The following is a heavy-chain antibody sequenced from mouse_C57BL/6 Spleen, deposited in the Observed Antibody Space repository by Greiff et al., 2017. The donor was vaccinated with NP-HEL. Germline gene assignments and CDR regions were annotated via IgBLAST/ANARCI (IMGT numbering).Heavy chain of an antibody. CDR2: IDPNSGGT. J-gene: IGHJ2*01. CDR3: AKEKPLPYYFDY. D-gene: IGHD6-1*01. V-gene: IGHV1-72*01. Sequence: QVQLKESGAELVKPGASVKLSCKASGYTFTSYWMHWVKQRPGRGLEWIGRIDPNSGGTKYNEKFKSKATLTVDKPSSTAYMQLSSLTSEDSAVYYCAKEKPLPYYFDYWGQGTTLTVSS. CDR1: GYTFTSYW.